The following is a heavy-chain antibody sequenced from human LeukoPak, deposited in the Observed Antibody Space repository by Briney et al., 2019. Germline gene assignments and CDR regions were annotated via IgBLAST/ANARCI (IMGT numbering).Heavy chain of an antibody. D-gene: IGHD4-17*01. CDR3: ARDYGSGFIDY. Sequence: GGSLRLSCAASGFTFSSYWMSWVRQAPGKGLEWVANIKQDGSEKYYVDSVKGRFTISRDNAKDSLYLQMNSLRAEDTAVYYCARDYGSGFIDYWGQGTLVTVSS. V-gene: IGHV3-7*01. J-gene: IGHJ4*02. CDR2: IKQDGSEK. CDR1: GFTFSSYW.